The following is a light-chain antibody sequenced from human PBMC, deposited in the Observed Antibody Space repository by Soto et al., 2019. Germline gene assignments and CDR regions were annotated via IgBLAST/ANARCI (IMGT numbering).Light chain of an antibody. J-gene: IGLJ2*01. CDR2: EVS. Sequence: QSALTQPASVSGSPGQSITISCTGTSSDVGGYNYVSWYQQHPGKAPKFLLYEVSNRPSGVSHRSSGSKSGNTASLSISGLQAEDEGDYYCSSYTSSNTVVFGGGTQLTVL. CDR3: SSYTSSNTVV. CDR1: SSDVGGYNY. V-gene: IGLV2-14*01.